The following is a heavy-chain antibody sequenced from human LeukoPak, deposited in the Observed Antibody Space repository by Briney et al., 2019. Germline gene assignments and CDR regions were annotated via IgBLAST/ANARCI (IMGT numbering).Heavy chain of an antibody. CDR1: GFTFSSYY. J-gene: IGHJ4*02. D-gene: IGHD6-13*01. CDR2: IGTDGVTT. V-gene: IGHV3-23*01. Sequence: GGSLRLSCAASGFTFSSYYMSWVRQAPGKGLEWIAVIGTDGVTTYYADPFKGRFTISRDNAKSTLYLQMNSLRAEDTAVYYCAKDPQQLVLLMDYWGQGTLVTVSS. CDR3: AKDPQQLVLLMDY.